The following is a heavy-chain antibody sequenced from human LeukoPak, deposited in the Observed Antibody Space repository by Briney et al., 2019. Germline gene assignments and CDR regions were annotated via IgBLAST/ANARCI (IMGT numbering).Heavy chain of an antibody. V-gene: IGHV1-3*03. J-gene: IGHJ4*02. CDR1: GYTFTSYA. D-gene: IGHD2-15*01. Sequence: ASVKVSCKASGYTFTSYAMHWVRQAPGQRLEWMGWINAGNGNTKYSQEFQGRVTITRDTSASTAYMELSSLRSEDMAVYYCARAYCSGGSCYYGEIDYWGQGTLVTVSS. CDR3: ARAYCSGGSCYYGEIDY. CDR2: INAGNGNT.